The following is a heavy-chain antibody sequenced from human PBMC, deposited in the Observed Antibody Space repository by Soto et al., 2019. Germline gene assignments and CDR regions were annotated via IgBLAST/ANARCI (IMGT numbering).Heavy chain of an antibody. D-gene: IGHD2-2*01. V-gene: IGHV4-39*01. CDR1: GGSISSSSYY. Sequence: SETLSLTCTVSGGSISSSSYYWGWIRQPPGKGLEWIGSIYYSGSTYYNPSLKSRVTISVDTSKNQFSLKLSSVTAADTAVYYLARSRQLQAASLSYCGQGTFLT. J-gene: IGHJ4*02. CDR2: IYYSGST. CDR3: ARSRQLQAASLSY.